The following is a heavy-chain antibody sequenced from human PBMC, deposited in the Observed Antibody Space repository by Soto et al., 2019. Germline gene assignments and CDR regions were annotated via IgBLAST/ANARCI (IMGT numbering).Heavy chain of an antibody. Sequence: SETLSLTCAVYGESFSGYYWSWIRQPPGKGLEWIGEINYGGSSKYNPSLKSRVSISVDRPKNQFSLKLSSVTAADTAVYYCARGYSGYETFDYWGQGTLVTVSS. V-gene: IGHV4-34*01. J-gene: IGHJ4*02. CDR3: ARGYSGYETFDY. D-gene: IGHD5-12*01. CDR1: GESFSGYY. CDR2: INYGGSS.